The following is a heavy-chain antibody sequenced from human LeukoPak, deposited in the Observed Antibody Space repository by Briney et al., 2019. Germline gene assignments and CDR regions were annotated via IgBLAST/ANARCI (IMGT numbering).Heavy chain of an antibody. J-gene: IGHJ3*02. CDR2: ISGYNGNT. V-gene: IGHV1-18*01. CDR3: ARGGRWELPRPYAFDI. D-gene: IGHD1-26*01. Sequence: ASVKVSCKASGYTFTSYGISWVRQAPGQGREWMGWISGYNGNTHYAQKLQGRVTMTTDTSTSTAYMELRSLRYDDTALYYCARGGRWELPRPYAFDIWGQGTMVTVSS. CDR1: GYTFTSYG.